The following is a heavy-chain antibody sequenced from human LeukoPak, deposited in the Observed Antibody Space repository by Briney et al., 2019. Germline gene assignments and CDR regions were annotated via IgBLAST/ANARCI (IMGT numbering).Heavy chain of an antibody. D-gene: IGHD6-25*01. CDR3: AQARAARPELDY. CDR1: GYTLTELS. V-gene: IGHV1-24*01. J-gene: IGHJ4*02. Sequence: GASVKVSCKVSGYTLTELSMHWVRQAPGKGLGWMGGFDPEDGETIYAQKFQGRVTMTEDTSTDTAYMELSSLRSEDTAVYYCAQARAARPELDYWGQGTLATVSS. CDR2: FDPEDGET.